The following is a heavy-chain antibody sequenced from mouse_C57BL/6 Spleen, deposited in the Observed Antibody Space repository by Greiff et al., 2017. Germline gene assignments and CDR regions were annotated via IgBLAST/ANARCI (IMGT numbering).Heavy chain of an antibody. CDR1: GYTFTDYN. CDR3: ARRIYYGYYYAMDY. CDR2: INPNNGGT. J-gene: IGHJ4*01. V-gene: IGHV1-18*01. D-gene: IGHD2-2*01. Sequence: VQLQQSGPELVKPGASVKIPCKASGYTFTDYNMDWVKQSHGKSLEWIGDINPNNGGTIYNQKFKGKATLTVDKSSSTAYMELRSLTSEDTAVYYCARRIYYGYYYAMDYWGQGTSVTVSS.